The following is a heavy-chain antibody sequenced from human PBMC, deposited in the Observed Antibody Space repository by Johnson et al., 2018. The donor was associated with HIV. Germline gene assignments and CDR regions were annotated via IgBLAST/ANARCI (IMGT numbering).Heavy chain of an antibody. V-gene: IGHV3-53*01. J-gene: IGHJ3*02. D-gene: IGHD1-1*01. CDR3: ATSTASDALDI. CDR1: GFTVSNNY. CDR2: IYSGSNT. Sequence: QLVESGGGLIQPGGSLRLSCAASGFTVSNNYMSWVRQAPGKGLEWISVIYSGSNTYYADSVKGRFTISRDNSKNTLYLQMNSLRAEDTAVYYCATSTASDALDIWGQGTMVTVSS.